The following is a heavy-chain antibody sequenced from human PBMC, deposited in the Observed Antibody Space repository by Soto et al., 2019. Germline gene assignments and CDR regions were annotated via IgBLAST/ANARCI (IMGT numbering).Heavy chain of an antibody. V-gene: IGHV4-59*08. CDR3: ARRYGGNLDY. Sequence: SVTLSLTCTVAGASISSPYWSWIGEPPGKGLEWIGYIYYSGSTNYNPSLKSRVTISVDTSKNQFSLKLSSVTAADTAVYYCARRYGGNLDYWGQGTLVTVSS. CDR2: IYYSGST. J-gene: IGHJ4*02. CDR1: GASISSPY. D-gene: IGHD1-26*01.